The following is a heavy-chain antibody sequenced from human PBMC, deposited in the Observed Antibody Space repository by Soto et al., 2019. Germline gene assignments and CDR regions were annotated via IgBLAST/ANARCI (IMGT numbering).Heavy chain of an antibody. Sequence: QVQLVQSGAEVKKPGASVKVSCKASGYTFTDYGISGVRQAPGQGIEGMGWISGYNGNTDYAQNFQGRVTMTTDTSTSTADMELRGIRSDETAIFFCARDQGNLGVWAYFFDYCGQGTLVTVSS. CDR2: ISGYNGNT. CDR3: ARDQGNLGVWAYFFDY. J-gene: IGHJ4*02. V-gene: IGHV1-18*01. D-gene: IGHD1-26*01. CDR1: GYTFTDYG.